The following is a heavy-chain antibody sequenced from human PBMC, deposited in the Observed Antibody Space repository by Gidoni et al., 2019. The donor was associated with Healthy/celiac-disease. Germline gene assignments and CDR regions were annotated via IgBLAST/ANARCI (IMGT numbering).Heavy chain of an antibody. J-gene: IGHJ4*02. Sequence: QVTLKESGPVLVTPTETLTLTCTVSGFSLSNARMGVSWIRQPPGKALEWLAHIFSNDEKAYSTSLKSRLTISKDTSKSQVVLTMTNMDPVDTATYYCARDTGIVGATLDYWGQGTLVTVSS. CDR2: IFSNDEK. V-gene: IGHV2-26*01. CDR3: ARDTGIVGATLDY. D-gene: IGHD1-26*01. CDR1: GFSLSNARMG.